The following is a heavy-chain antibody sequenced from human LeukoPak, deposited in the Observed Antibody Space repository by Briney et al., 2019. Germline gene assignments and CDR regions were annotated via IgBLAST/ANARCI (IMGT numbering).Heavy chain of an antibody. V-gene: IGHV4-39*01. CDR2: INYSGNT. J-gene: IGHJ4*02. Sequence: SETLYLTCTVSGGSVSSSDHYWGWIRQPPGNGLERNGCINYSGNTYYNPSLKNRVTISVDTSKNQFSPKLSSVTAADTAVYYCARSLSTTGLRWGEGTLVTVSS. D-gene: IGHD1-1*01. CDR3: ARSLSTTGLR. CDR1: GGSVSSSDHY.